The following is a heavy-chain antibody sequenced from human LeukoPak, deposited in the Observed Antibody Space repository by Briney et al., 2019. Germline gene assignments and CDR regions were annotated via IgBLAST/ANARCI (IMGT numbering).Heavy chain of an antibody. D-gene: IGHD1-1*01. CDR3: ARWTTTFLDY. J-gene: IGHJ4*02. V-gene: IGHV1-46*01. CDR1: GYTFTNYY. Sequence: DSVRVSCKASGYTFTNYYIHWVRQAPGHGLEWMGISNPSGDSTNYAQKFQGRVTMTRDTSTSTVYMDLSSLRSEDTAVYYCARWTTTFLDYWGQGTLVTVSS. CDR2: SNPSGDST.